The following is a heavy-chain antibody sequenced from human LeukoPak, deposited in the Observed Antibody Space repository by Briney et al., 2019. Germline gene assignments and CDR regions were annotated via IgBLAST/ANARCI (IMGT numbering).Heavy chain of an antibody. D-gene: IGHD6-13*01. CDR1: GFTFRSAW. Sequence: PGGSLRLSCAASGFTFRSAWMTWVRQAPGKGLEWVGHIRSETHGGTTDYASFVKGRFVISRDDSKNTLYLQMSSLKTEDTAVYYCSTTLQAAAGMDVWGKGTTVTVSS. V-gene: IGHV3-15*01. J-gene: IGHJ6*04. CDR2: IRSETHGGTT. CDR3: STTLQAAAGMDV.